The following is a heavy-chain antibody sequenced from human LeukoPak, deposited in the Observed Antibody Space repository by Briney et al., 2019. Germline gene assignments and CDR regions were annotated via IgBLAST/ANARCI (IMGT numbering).Heavy chain of an antibody. V-gene: IGHV1-2*02. CDR2: INPNSGST. CDR1: GYTFTGYY. CDR3: ARDLSPAYFDY. Sequence: EASVKVSCKASGYTFTGYYMHWVRQAPGQGLEWMGWINPNSGSTNYAQKFQGRVTMTRDTSISTAYMELSRLRSDDTAVYYCARDLSPAYFDYWGQGTLVTVSS. J-gene: IGHJ4*02. D-gene: IGHD2/OR15-2a*01.